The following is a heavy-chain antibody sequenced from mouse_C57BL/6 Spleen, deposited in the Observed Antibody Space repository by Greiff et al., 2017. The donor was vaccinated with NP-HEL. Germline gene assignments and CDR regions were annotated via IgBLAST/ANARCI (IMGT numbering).Heavy chain of an antibody. D-gene: IGHD1-1*01. CDR1: GFTFSSYA. J-gene: IGHJ3*01. CDR2: ISDGGSYT. V-gene: IGHV5-4*01. CDR3: ARDRDYGSSPGWFAY. Sequence: EVQLVESGGGLVKPGGSLKLSCAASGFTFSSYAMSWVRQTPEKRLEWVATISDGGSYTYYPDNVKGRFTISRDNAKNNLYLQMSHLKSEDTAMYYCARDRDYGSSPGWFAYWGQGTLVTVSA.